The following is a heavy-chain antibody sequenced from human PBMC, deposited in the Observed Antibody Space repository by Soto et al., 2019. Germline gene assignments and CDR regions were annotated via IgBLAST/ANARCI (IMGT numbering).Heavy chain of an antibody. V-gene: IGHV4-28*01. D-gene: IGHD5-18*01. J-gene: IGHJ4*02. Sequence: SETLSLTCAVSGYSISSSNWWGWIRQPPGKGLEWIGYIYYSGRTHYNPSLESRVTMSVDMSKNQFSLSLKSVTAVDTAVYYCVRKTDGYNPFDSWGQGTLVTVS. CDR2: IYYSGRT. CDR3: VRKTDGYNPFDS. CDR1: GYSISSSNW.